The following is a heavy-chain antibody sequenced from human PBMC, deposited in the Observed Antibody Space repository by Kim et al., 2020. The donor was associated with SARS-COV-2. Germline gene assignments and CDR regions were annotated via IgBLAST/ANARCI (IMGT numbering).Heavy chain of an antibody. J-gene: IGHJ6*02. V-gene: IGHV3-7*03. D-gene: IGHD6-19*01. Sequence: GASLRLSCAASDFTFSTHWMTWVRQAPGKGLEWVASIKQDAYETYYIDSVKGRFTISRDNAKNLLYLQMNSLRAEDTAVYYCARGVAVAPHYYYHYGMDVWGQGTTVTVSS. CDR1: DFTFSTHW. CDR2: IKQDAYET. CDR3: ARGVAVAPHYYYHYGMDV.